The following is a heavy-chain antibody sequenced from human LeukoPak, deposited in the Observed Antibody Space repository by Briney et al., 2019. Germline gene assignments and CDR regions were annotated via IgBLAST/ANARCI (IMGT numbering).Heavy chain of an antibody. V-gene: IGHV3-23*01. Sequence: GGSLRLSCAASGFTFSSYAMSWVRQAPGKGLEWVSAISGSGGSTYYADSVKGRFTISRDNSKNMLYLQMNSLRAEDTAVYYCARPLIAAAGGWFDPWGQGTLVTVSS. CDR3: ARPLIAAAGGWFDP. CDR1: GFTFSSYA. D-gene: IGHD6-13*01. CDR2: ISGSGGST. J-gene: IGHJ5*02.